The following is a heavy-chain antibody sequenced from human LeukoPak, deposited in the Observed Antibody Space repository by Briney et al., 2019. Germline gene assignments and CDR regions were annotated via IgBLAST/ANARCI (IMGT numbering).Heavy chain of an antibody. Sequence: TSETLSLTCAVYGESFKDYYWNWIRQPPGKGLEWIGEINHSGSSNYNPSLKSRVTISVDTSKNQFSLKLSSVTAADTAVYYCARSGTYQHSSSYDYWGQGTLVTVSS. CDR1: GESFKDYY. V-gene: IGHV4-34*01. J-gene: IGHJ4*02. CDR2: INHSGSS. CDR3: ARSGTYQHSSSYDY. D-gene: IGHD6-13*01.